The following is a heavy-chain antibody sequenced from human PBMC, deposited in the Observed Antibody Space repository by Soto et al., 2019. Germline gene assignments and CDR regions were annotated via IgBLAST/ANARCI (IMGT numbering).Heavy chain of an antibody. Sequence: GGSLRLSCAASGFTFSNAWMSWVHQAPGKGLEWVGRIKSKTDGGTTDYAAPVKGRFTISRDDSKNTLYLQMNSLKTEDTAVYYCTTDWVGVEIRFLEWLYFDYWGQGTLVTVSS. CDR3: TTDWVGVEIRFLEWLYFDY. J-gene: IGHJ4*02. V-gene: IGHV3-15*01. CDR1: GFTFSNAW. D-gene: IGHD3-3*01. CDR2: IKSKTDGGTT.